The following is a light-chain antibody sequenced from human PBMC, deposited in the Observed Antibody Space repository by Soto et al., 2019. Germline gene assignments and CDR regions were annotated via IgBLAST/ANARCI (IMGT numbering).Light chain of an antibody. J-gene: IGKJ2*01. CDR3: QQYGSWRGMYT. CDR2: GAS. V-gene: IGKV3-20*01. Sequence: EIVLTQSPGTLSFSPGHRATLSCRASQSFSSSYLAWYQQKPGQAPRLLIYGASSRATGIPDSFSGSGSGTDFALTISRLEPEDFGVYYCQQYGSWRGMYTFGQGTKLEIK. CDR1: QSFSSSY.